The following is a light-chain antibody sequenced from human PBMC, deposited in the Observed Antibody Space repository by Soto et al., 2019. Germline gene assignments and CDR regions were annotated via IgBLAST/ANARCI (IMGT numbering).Light chain of an antibody. Sequence: EVVLTQSPGTLSLSPGERATLSCRASQSVISNLAWYQQRPGQAPRLLIYGASTRATSIPARFSGSGSGTEFTLTITSLQSEDFAVYYCQQYKNWPITFGQGTLLDIK. V-gene: IGKV3-15*01. CDR1: QSVISN. CDR3: QQYKNWPIT. J-gene: IGKJ5*01. CDR2: GAS.